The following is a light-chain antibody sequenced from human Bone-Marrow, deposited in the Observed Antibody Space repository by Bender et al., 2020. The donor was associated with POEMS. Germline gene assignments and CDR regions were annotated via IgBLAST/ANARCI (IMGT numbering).Light chain of an antibody. J-gene: IGLJ3*02. CDR3: SAWDDSLSGWV. V-gene: IGLV1-36*01. CDR1: SSNIGNHG. Sequence: QSVLTQPPSVSGAPRQRVTISCSGSSSNIGNHGVNWYQQLPGEAPKLLIYYDDLLTPGVSDRFSASKSGTSASLAISELQSEDEALYYCSAWDDSLSGWVFGRGTKLTVL. CDR2: YDD.